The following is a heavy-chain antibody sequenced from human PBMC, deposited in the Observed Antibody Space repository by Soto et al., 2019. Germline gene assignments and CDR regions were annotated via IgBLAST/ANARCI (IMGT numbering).Heavy chain of an antibody. CDR2: ISSSSPTI. Sequence: EVQLVESGGGLVQPGGSLRLSCAASGFTFSSYSMNWVXXXXXXXXXWVSYISSSSPTIYDADTVKGRFTISRDNAKXXXXXXXXXXXXXXXXXXXXXXXXXXXXXXWFDPWGQGTLVTVSS. J-gene: IGHJ5*02. CDR3: XXXXXXXXXXWFDP. V-gene: IGHV3-48*01. CDR1: GFTFSSYS.